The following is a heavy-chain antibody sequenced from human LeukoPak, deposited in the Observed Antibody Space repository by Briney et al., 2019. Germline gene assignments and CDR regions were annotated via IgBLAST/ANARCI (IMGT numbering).Heavy chain of an antibody. Sequence: GGSLRLSCAASRFTFSNYGMSWVRQAPGKGLEWVSGISSSGARTNYADSVKGRFTISRDNSKNTLYFQMNSLRAEDTAVYYCAKGVMVWGVIRYFDYWGQGTLVTVSS. J-gene: IGHJ4*02. CDR1: RFTFSNYG. D-gene: IGHD3-10*01. CDR3: AKGVMVWGVIRYFDY. V-gene: IGHV3-23*01. CDR2: ISSSGART.